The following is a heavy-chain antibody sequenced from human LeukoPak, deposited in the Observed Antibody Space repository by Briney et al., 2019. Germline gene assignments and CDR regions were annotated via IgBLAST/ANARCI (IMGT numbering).Heavy chain of an antibody. V-gene: IGHV4-59*01. CDR2: IYYSGST. CDR3: ARAGNWNDVGSWFDP. Sequence: SETLSLTCTVSGGSISSYYWSWIRQPPGKGLEWTGYIYYSGSTNYNPSLKSRVTISVDTSKNQFSLKLSSVTAADTAVYYCARAGNWNDVGSWFDPWGLGTLVTVSS. CDR1: GGSISSYY. D-gene: IGHD1-1*01. J-gene: IGHJ5*02.